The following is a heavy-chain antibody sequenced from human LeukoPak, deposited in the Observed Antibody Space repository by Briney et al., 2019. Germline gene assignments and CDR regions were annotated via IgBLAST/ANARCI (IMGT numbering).Heavy chain of an antibody. J-gene: IGHJ4*02. Sequence: GGSLRLSCAASGFTFSSFAMSWVRQTPGKGLEWVSGISASGGSTYYADSVKGRFTISRDNSQNTLYLQMNSLRAEDTAVYYCAKCISGSYPNKPYDYWGQGAPVTVSS. CDR2: ISASGGST. CDR3: AKCISGSYPNKPYDY. D-gene: IGHD1-26*01. V-gene: IGHV3-23*01. CDR1: GFTFSSFA.